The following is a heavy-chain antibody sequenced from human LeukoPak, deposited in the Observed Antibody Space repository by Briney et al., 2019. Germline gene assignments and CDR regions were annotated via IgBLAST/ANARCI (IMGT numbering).Heavy chain of an antibody. CDR2: IYYSGST. D-gene: IGHD4-23*01. V-gene: IGHV4-31*03. Sequence: PSQTLSLTCTVSGGSISSGDYYWSWIRQHPGKGLEWIGYIYYSGSTYYNPSLKSRVTISVDTSKNQFSLKLSSVTAADTAVYYCASRTPTVVTPYYYYMDVWGKGTTVTVSS. J-gene: IGHJ6*03. CDR3: ASRTPTVVTPYYYYMDV. CDR1: GGSISSGDYY.